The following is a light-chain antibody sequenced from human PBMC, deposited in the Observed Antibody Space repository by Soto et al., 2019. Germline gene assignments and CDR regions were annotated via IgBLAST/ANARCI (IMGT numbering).Light chain of an antibody. CDR3: QQYCISPFT. CDR2: GAS. CDR1: QSVSSSY. J-gene: IGKJ3*01. Sequence: EIVLTQSPGTLSLSPGERATLSRRASQSVSSSYLAWYQQKPGQAPRLLIYGASSRATGIPDRFSGSGSGTDFALTISSLEPEDVAVYCCQQYCISPFTFGPATNVDIK. V-gene: IGKV3-20*01.